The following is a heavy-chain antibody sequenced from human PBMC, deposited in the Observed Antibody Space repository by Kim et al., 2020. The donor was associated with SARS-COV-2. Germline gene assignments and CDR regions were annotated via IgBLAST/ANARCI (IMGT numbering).Heavy chain of an antibody. CDR3: ARDIGQGGDYPIFDY. V-gene: IGHV4-34*01. D-gene: IGHD4-17*01. CDR2: INHSGST. Sequence: SETLSLTCAVYGGSFSGYYWSWIRQPPGKGLEWIGEINHSGSTNYNPSLKSRVTISVDTSKNQFSLKLSSVTAADTAVYYCARDIGQGGDYPIFDYWGQGTLVTVSS. J-gene: IGHJ4*02. CDR1: GGSFSGYY.